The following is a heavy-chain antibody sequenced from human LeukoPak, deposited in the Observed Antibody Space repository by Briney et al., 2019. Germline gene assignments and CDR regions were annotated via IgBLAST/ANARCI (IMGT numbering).Heavy chain of an antibody. CDR1: GFTFSSYN. V-gene: IGHV3-21*01. D-gene: IGHD1-26*01. J-gene: IGHJ4*02. CDR3: ARDLSGSPNRHFDY. Sequence: GGSLRLSCTASGFTFSSYNINWVRQAPGKGLEWVSSISSSSRYIYYADSVKGRLTISRDNAKNSLYLQMNSLRAEDTAVYYCARDLSGSPNRHFDYWGQGTLVTVSS. CDR2: ISSSSRYI.